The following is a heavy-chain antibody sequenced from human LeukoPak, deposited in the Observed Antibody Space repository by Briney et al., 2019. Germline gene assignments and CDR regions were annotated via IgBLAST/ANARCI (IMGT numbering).Heavy chain of an antibody. CDR1: GGTFSSYA. J-gene: IGHJ6*04. D-gene: IGHD3-9*01. CDR2: IIPIFGTA. Sequence: SVKVSCKASGGTFSSYAISWVRQAPGQGLEWMGGIIPIFGTANYAQKFQGRVTITADKSTSTAYMELSSLRSEDTAVYHCAVDILTGYGRSNYYYGMDVWGKGPTVTVSS. CDR3: AVDILTGYGRSNYYYGMDV. V-gene: IGHV1-69*06.